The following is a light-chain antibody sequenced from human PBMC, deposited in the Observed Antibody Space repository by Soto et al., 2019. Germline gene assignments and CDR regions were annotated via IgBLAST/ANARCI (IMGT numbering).Light chain of an antibody. V-gene: IGLV7-43*01. Sequence: QTLVPQEPSLTVSPGGTVTLTCASSTGAVTSGNYPSWFQQKPGQAPRKLIYTTNDKHSWTPVRFSGSLLGDKAALTLSGVQPEDEAEYYCLLYYGSAQLVFGGGTKLTVL. J-gene: IGLJ3*02. CDR2: TTN. CDR1: TGAVTSGNY. CDR3: LLYYGSAQLV.